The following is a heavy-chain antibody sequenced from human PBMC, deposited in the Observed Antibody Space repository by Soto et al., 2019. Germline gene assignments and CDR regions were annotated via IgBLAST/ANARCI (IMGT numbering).Heavy chain of an antibody. J-gene: IGHJ6*02. V-gene: IGHV3-23*01. CDR2: ISGSGGST. Sequence: AGGSLRLSCAASGFTFSSYAMSWVRQAPGKGLEWVSAISGSGGSTYYADSVKGRFTISRDNSKNTLYLQMNSLRAEDTAVYYCAKDAPRIGYCSSTSCYGMDVWGQGTTVTVSS. CDR3: AKDAPRIGYCSSTSCYGMDV. CDR1: GFTFSSYA. D-gene: IGHD2-2*01.